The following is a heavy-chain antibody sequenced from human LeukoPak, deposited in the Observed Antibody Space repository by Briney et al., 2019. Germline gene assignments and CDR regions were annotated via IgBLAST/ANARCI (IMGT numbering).Heavy chain of an antibody. CDR1: GYRFSNFG. CDR3: AKVDPPIVAGARGDAFEI. V-gene: IGHV1-18*01. CDR2: TSPYDDNP. D-gene: IGHD1-26*01. Sequence: ASVKVSCKASGYRFSNFGITWVRQAPGQGLEWMGWTSPYDDNPEYAKKFQGGVTMTTDTSTSTAYMELRSLRPDDTAMYYCAKVDPPIVAGARGDAFEIWGQGTLVTVSS. J-gene: IGHJ3*02.